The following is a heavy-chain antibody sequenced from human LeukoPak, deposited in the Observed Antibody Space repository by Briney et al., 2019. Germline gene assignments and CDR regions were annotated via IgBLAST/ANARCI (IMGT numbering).Heavy chain of an antibody. Sequence: GGSLRLSCAASGFDFSGAYMNWVRQAPGKGLEWVGLIKNKHEHQATDYAAPVRERFIITRDDSSSTLFLQMNSLKTEDTAVYYCITDANRILGARGTGYWGQGILVTVSS. CDR1: GFDFSGAY. CDR2: IKNKHEHQAT. J-gene: IGHJ4*02. D-gene: IGHD1-26*01. CDR3: ITDANRILGARGTGY. V-gene: IGHV3-15*07.